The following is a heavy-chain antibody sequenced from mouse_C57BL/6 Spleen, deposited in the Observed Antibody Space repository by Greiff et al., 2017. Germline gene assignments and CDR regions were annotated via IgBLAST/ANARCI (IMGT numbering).Heavy chain of an antibody. J-gene: IGHJ3*01. V-gene: IGHV1-15*01. CDR2: IDPETGGT. Sequence: VQLQQSGAELVRPGASVTLSCKASGYTFTDYEMHWVKQTPVHGLEWIGAIDPETGGTAYNQKFKGKATLTADKSSSTAYMELRSLTSEDSAVYYCTPYGCDEFACWGQGTLVTVSA. CDR3: TPYGCDEFAC. D-gene: IGHD2-2*01. CDR1: GYTFTDYE.